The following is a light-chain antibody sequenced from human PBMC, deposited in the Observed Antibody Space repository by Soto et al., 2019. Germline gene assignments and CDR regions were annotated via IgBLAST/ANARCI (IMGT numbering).Light chain of an antibody. Sequence: QAVVTQPASVSGSPGQSITISCTGTSSDVGSYNLVSWYQQHPGKAPKLMIYEVSKRPSGVSNRFSGSKSGNTASLTISGLQAEDEADYYCCSYAGSSTPGVFGGGTKLTVL. CDR1: SSDVGSYNL. J-gene: IGLJ2*01. V-gene: IGLV2-23*02. CDR2: EVS. CDR3: CSYAGSSTPGV.